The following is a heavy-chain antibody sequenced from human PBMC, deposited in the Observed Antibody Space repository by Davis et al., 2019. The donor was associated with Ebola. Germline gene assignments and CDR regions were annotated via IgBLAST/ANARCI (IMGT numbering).Heavy chain of an antibody. D-gene: IGHD6-6*01. Sequence: AASVKVSCKASGYTFTSYVLHWVRQAPGQGLEWVGCINLYTGDTKFSQKFQGRVTITRDTSASTAYMELSSPRSEDTAVYYCARAWGYSSSSFDYWGQGTLVTVSS. CDR3: ARAWGYSSSSFDY. V-gene: IGHV1-3*01. J-gene: IGHJ4*02. CDR2: INLYTGDT. CDR1: GYTFTSYV.